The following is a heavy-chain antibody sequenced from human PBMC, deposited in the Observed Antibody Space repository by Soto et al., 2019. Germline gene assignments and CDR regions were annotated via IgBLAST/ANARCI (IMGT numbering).Heavy chain of an antibody. CDR1: GFSLTTSGVG. CDR2: IYWDDDK. D-gene: IGHD3-3*01. V-gene: IGHV2-5*02. CDR3: AHRVLRTVFGLVTTTAIFFDF. Sequence: QITLNESGPTVVRPTETLTLTCRFSGFSLTTSGVGVGWIRQSPGKAPEWLALIYWDDDKRYSASLKSRLTITKDTSKHQVVLTVADLDPTDTATYYCAHRVLRTVFGLVTTTAIFFDFWGPGTPVAVSS. J-gene: IGHJ4*02.